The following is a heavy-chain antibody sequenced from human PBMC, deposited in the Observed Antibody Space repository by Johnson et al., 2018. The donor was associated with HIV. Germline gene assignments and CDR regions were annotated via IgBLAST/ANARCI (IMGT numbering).Heavy chain of an antibody. CDR1: GFTFSSYA. Sequence: QVQLVESGGGVVQPGRSLRLSCAASGFTFSSYAMHWVRQAPGKGLEWVAVIWYDGSNKYYADSVKGRFTISRDNSKNTLYLQMNSLRVEDTAVYYCAKCIWGSSLIDAFDVWGQGTMVTVSS. CDR3: AKCIWGSSLIDAFDV. J-gene: IGHJ3*01. V-gene: IGHV3-33*06. D-gene: IGHD6-13*01. CDR2: IWYDGSNK.